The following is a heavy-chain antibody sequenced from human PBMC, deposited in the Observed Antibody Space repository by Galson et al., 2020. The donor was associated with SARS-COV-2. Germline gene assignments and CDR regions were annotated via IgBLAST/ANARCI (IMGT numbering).Heavy chain of an antibody. CDR1: GFTFSSYA. J-gene: IGHJ4*02. V-gene: IGHV3-23*01. Sequence: GESLKISCAASGFTFSSYAMSWVRQAPGKGLEWVSAISGSGGSTYYADSVKGRFTISRDNSKNTLYLQMNSLRAEDTAVYYCAKELSMIVVVRAPAQQGDEGGQGTLVTVSS. CDR2: ISGSGGST. CDR3: AKELSMIVVVRAPAQQGDE. D-gene: IGHD3-22*01.